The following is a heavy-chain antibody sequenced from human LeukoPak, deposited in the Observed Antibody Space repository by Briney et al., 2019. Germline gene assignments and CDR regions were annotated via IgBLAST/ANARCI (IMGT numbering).Heavy chain of an antibody. CDR2: INAGNGNT. J-gene: IGHJ4*02. V-gene: IGHV1-3*01. D-gene: IGHD3-22*01. Sequence: ASVKVSCKASGYTFTSYAMHWVRQAPGQRLEWMGWINAGNGNTKYSQKFQGRVTITRDTSASTAYMELSSLRSEGTAVYYCARVPYYDSSGYDYPIDYWGQGTLVTVSS. CDR3: ARVPYYDSSGYDYPIDY. CDR1: GYTFTSYA.